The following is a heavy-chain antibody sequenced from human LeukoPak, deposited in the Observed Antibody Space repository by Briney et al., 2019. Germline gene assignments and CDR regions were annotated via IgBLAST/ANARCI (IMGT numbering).Heavy chain of an antibody. CDR2: ISSASNTI. CDR3: ARDGWFGDYNWFDP. D-gene: IGHD3-10*01. J-gene: IGHJ5*02. V-gene: IGHV3-48*01. CDR1: GFTFSSYS. Sequence: GGSLRLSCAASGFTFSSYSMNWVRQAPGKGLEWFSYISSASNTIYYADSVKGRFTISRDNAKNSLYLQMNSLRAEDTAMYYCARDGWFGDYNWFDPWGQGTPVTVSS.